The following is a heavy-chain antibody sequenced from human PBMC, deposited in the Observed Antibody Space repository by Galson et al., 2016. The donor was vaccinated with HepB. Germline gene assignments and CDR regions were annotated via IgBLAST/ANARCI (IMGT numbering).Heavy chain of an antibody. CDR1: GFTFSRSD. J-gene: IGHJ2*01. Sequence: SLRLSCAASGFTFSRSDMHWVRQPTGKGLEWVSAIGKTEDTYYADSVKGRFTIPRENARNSLYLQMDSLRAGDTAVYYCVREGYSSAWDDWFFDVWGRGTLVTVSS. V-gene: IGHV3-13*04. CDR3: VREGYSSAWDDWFFDV. D-gene: IGHD6-19*01. CDR2: IGKTEDT.